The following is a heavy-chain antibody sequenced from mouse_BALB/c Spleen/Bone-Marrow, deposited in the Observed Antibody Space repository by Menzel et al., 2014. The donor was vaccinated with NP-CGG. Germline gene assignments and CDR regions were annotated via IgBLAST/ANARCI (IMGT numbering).Heavy chain of an antibody. V-gene: IGHV1-54*01. CDR1: GYAFTNYL. CDR3: AREWTARAVDY. J-gene: IGHJ2*01. D-gene: IGHD3-2*01. Sequence: QVHLQQPGAELVRPGTSVKVSCKASGYAFTNYLIEWVKQRPVQGLEWIGVINPGSGGANYNAKFKGKATLTADKSSSTAYMQLSSLTSDDSAVHFCAREWTARAVDYWGQGATLTVSS. CDR2: INPGSGGA.